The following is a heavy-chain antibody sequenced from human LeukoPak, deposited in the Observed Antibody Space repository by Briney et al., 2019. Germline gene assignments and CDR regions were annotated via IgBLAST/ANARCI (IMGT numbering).Heavy chain of an antibody. CDR2: ISDSGGST. CDR3: AKDSSGIVVARAAYYMDV. J-gene: IGHJ6*03. D-gene: IGHD3-22*01. Sequence: PGGSLRLSCEASGFTFSTYSMNWIRQAPGKGLEWVSSISDSGGSTYYADSVKGRFTISRDNSKNMLYLQMNSLRAEYSATYFCAKDSSGIVVARAAYYMDVWGKGTTVTISS. CDR1: GFTFSTYS. V-gene: IGHV3-23*01.